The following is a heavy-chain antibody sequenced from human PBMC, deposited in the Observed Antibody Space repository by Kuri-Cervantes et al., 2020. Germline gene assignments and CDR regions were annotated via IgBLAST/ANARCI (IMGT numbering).Heavy chain of an antibody. CDR1: GYTFTSYA. Sequence: ASVKVSCKASGYTFTSYAMHWVRQAPGQRLEWMGWINAGNGNTKYSQKFQGRVTITRDTSASTAYMELSSMRSEDTAVYYCAKGVPADMLTWFDPWGQGTLVTVSS. V-gene: IGHV1-3*01. CDR2: INAGNGNT. D-gene: IGHD2-2*01. CDR3: AKGVPADMLTWFDP. J-gene: IGHJ5*02.